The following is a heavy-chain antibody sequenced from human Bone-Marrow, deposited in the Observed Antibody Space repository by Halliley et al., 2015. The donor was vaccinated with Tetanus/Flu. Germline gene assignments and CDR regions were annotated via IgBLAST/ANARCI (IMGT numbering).Heavy chain of an antibody. Sequence: SAIGIGGDTHYADSVKGRFTIARDNAKNSLYLQMNSLGDEDTAVYYCASEISNSTGWYNAVDVWGQGTIVTVSS. J-gene: IGHJ3*01. CDR3: ASEISNSTGWYNAVDV. D-gene: IGHD6-19*01. CDR2: IGIGGDT. V-gene: IGHV3-13*01.